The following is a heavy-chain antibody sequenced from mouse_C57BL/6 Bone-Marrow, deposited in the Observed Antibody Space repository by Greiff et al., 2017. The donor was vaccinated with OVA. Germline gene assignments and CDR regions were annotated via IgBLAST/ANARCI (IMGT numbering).Heavy chain of an antibody. CDR1: GFTFSDYY. CDR2: ISNGGGST. Sequence: EVMLVESGGGLVQPGGSLKLSCAASGFTFSDYYMYWVRQTPEKRLEWVAYISNGGGSTYYPDTVKGRFTISRDNAKNTLYLQMSRLKSEDTAMYYCARGYHWYFDVWGTGTTVTVSS. CDR3: ARGYHWYFDV. V-gene: IGHV5-12*01. D-gene: IGHD2-2*01. J-gene: IGHJ1*03.